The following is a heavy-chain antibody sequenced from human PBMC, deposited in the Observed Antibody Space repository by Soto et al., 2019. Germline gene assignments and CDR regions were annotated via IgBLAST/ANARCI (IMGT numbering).Heavy chain of an antibody. CDR3: ARLNGYCVGTSCHGYYGMDV. D-gene: IGHD2-2*03. J-gene: IGHJ6*02. V-gene: IGHV4-59*08. CDR1: GGPIDSYY. CDR2: VYYTGTT. Sequence: SETLSLTFTVSGGPIDSYYWTWIRQPPGKGLEWIGYVYYTGTTTYSPSLKSRVTISVDTSMNELSLRLSSVTAADTAVYYCARLNGYCVGTSCHGYYGMDVWDQGTTVTVSS.